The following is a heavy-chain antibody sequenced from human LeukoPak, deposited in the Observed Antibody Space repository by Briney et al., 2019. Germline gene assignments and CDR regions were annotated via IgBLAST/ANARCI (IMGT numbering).Heavy chain of an antibody. V-gene: IGHV3-74*01. CDR3: ARADLVGGRSGGSHFDY. D-gene: IGHD1-26*01. CDR2: INSDGSAT. CDR1: GFTFSSYW. J-gene: IGHJ4*02. Sequence: GGSLRLSCAASGFTFSSYWMHWVRQGPGKGPVWVSRINSDGSATNYADSVKGRFTISRDNANNTLYLQVNSLRAEDTAVYYCARADLVGGRSGGSHFDYWGQGNLVTVSS.